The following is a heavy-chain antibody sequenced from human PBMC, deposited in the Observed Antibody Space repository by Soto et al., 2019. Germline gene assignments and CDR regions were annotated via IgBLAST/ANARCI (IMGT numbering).Heavy chain of an antibody. CDR3: ARHSYRYKYFDY. CDR2: VYPGDSDI. D-gene: IGHD1-1*01. CDR1: GYSFTTYW. J-gene: IGHJ4*02. V-gene: IGHV5-51*01. Sequence: GESLKISCKGSGYSFTTYWIGWVRQMPGKGLEGMGIVYPGDSDITYSPSFQAQVTISADKSINTAYLQWSSLKASETGMYYCARHSYRYKYFDYWGQGTLVTVSS.